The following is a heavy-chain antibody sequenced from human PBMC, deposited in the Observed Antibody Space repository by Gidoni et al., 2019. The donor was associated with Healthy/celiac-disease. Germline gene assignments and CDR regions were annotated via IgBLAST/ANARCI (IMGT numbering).Heavy chain of an antibody. V-gene: IGHV4-34*01. CDR2: INHSGST. CDR1: GGSFSGYY. CDR3: ARQGGMDV. Sequence: QVQLQQWGAGLLTPSETLSLTCAVYGGSFSGYYWSWIRQPPGKGLEWIGEINHSGSTNYNPSLKSRVTISVDTSKNQFSLKLSSVTAADTAVYYCARQGGMDVWGQGTTVTVSS. J-gene: IGHJ6*02.